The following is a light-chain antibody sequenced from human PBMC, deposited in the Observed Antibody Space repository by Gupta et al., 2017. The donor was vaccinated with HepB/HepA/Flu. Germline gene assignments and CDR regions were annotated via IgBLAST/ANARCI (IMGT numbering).Light chain of an antibody. CDR2: VNN. Sequence: QAVLTQPPSGAAAPGASVTISCAGRSSNIGADYDVHWYQQLPGTAPNLLIYVNNNRASGVPDRFSGSKSGTTASLAITGLQAEEGADYYCHSYDNSNNGVVFGGGTKVTVL. J-gene: IGLJ2*01. CDR3: HSYDNSNNGVV. CDR1: SSNIGADYD. V-gene: IGLV1-40*01.